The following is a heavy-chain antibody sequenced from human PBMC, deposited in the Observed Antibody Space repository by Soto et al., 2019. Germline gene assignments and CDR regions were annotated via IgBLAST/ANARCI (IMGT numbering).Heavy chain of an antibody. Sequence: QVQLVQSGAEVKKPGASVKVSCKASGYTFTSSGMSWVRQAPGQGLEWMGGISAHTASSGYAQWSQGRLTMTTDRSTSSAYMELRGLRSVDTAVYYCASAFFDQGSDSRGYSFDAFDFWGPGTLVTVSS. V-gene: IGHV1-18*04. J-gene: IGHJ3*01. CDR1: GYTFTSSG. D-gene: IGHD3-22*01. CDR2: ISAHTASS. CDR3: ASAFFDQGSDSRGYSFDAFDF.